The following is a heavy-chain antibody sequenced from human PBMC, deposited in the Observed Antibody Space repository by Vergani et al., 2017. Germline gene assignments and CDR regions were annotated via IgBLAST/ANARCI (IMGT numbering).Heavy chain of an antibody. CDR2: IIPIFGTA. D-gene: IGHD2-2*02. V-gene: IGHV1-69*01. CDR1: GGTFSSYA. Sequence: QVQLLQSGAEVKKPGSSVKVSCKASGGTFSSYAISWVRQAPGQGLEWMGGIIPIFGTANYAQKFQGRVTITADESTSTAYMELSSLESEDTAVYYWGRVGKYCSSTSYYTECRAWVHFDCWEQALLVIVSS. J-gene: IGHJ4*02. CDR3: GRVGKYCSSTSYYTECRAWVHFDC.